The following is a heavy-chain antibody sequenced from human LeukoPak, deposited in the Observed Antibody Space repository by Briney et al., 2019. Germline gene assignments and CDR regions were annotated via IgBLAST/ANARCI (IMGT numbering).Heavy chain of an antibody. CDR2: INHSGST. V-gene: IGHV4-34*01. J-gene: IGHJ4*02. CDR3: ARGQGHS. CDR1: GGSFSGYY. Sequence: PSETLSLTCAVYGGSFSGYYWSWICQPPGKGLEWIGEINHSGSTNYNPSLKSRVTISVDTSKNQFSLKLSSVTAADTAAYYCARGQGHSWGQGTLVTVSS.